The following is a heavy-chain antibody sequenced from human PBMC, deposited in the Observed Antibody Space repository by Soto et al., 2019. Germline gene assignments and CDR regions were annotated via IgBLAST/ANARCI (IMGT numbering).Heavy chain of an antibody. Sequence: EVQLVESGGGLVQPGGSLRLSCTASGFTFSDSWMTWVRQAPGKGLEWVARIKPDESEKKYADSVKGRFSTARDNAKNSMYLQMDSLGGEDTAVYYCVRGGSNYASWGQGTLVTVSS. CDR1: GFTFSDSW. J-gene: IGHJ5*02. CDR2: IKPDESEK. V-gene: IGHV3-7*01. CDR3: VRGGSNYAS. D-gene: IGHD4-4*01.